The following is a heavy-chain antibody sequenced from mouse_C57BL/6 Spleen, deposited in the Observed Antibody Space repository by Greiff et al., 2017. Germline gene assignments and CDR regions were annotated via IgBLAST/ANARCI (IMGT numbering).Heavy chain of an antibody. CDR3: ARYDYYGSGAMDY. J-gene: IGHJ4*01. V-gene: IGHV1-20*01. CDR2: INPYNGDT. D-gene: IGHD1-1*01. Sequence: VQLQQSGPELVKPGDSVKISCKASGYSFTGYFMNWVMQSHGKSLEWIGRINPYNGDTFYNQKFKGKATLTVDKSSSTAHLELRSLTSEDSAVYYCARYDYYGSGAMDYWGQGTSVTVSS. CDR1: GYSFTGYF.